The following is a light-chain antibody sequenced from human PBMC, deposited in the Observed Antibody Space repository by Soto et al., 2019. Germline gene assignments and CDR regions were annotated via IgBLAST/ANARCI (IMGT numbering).Light chain of an antibody. CDR3: LLFFGDIRGV. J-gene: IGLJ3*02. CDR2: DTS. CDR1: TGTVTSGHF. V-gene: IGLV7-46*01. Sequence: QTVVTQEASLTVSPGGTVTLTCGSSTGTVTSGHFPYWFQQKPGQAPRTLIYDTSDKHSWTPAWFSGSLLGGKAALTLSGAQPEDEAEYYCLLFFGDIRGVFGGGTKLTVL.